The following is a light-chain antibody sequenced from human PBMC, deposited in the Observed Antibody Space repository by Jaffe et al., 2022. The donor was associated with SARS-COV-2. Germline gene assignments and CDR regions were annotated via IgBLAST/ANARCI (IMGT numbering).Light chain of an antibody. CDR2: GAS. V-gene: IGKV3-11*01. CDR1: QSISSY. CDR3: QQRSDWPIT. J-gene: IGKJ5*01. Sequence: EIVLTQSPATLSLSPGDRATLSCRASQSISSYLVWYQQKPGQTPRLLIYGASNRATGIPARFSGSGSGTDFTLTISSLEPEDFVVYYCQQRSDWPITLGQGTRLEIK.